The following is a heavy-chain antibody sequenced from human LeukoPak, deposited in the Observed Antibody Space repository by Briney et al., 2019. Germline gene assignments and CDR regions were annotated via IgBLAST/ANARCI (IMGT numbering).Heavy chain of an antibody. V-gene: IGHV1-69*13. D-gene: IGHD3-3*01. Sequence: GASVKVSCKASGCTFNTSPLHWVRQAPRQGLEWMGGITPKFNIIKYAQKFQGRVTNTADESTSTAYMELSGLRSEDTAMYYCGRWAGSSTRDGFWSGPFNFWGQGTLVSVSS. CDR1: GCTFNTSP. CDR2: ITPKFNII. CDR3: GRWAGSSTRDGFWSGPFNF. J-gene: IGHJ4*02.